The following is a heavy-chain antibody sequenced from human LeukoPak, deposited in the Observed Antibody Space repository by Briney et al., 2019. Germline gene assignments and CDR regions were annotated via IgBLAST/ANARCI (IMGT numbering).Heavy chain of an antibody. CDR3: ARGPPVLRYFDWLMGAFDI. J-gene: IGHJ3*02. Sequence: PSETLSLTCTVSGGSISSSSYYWGWIRQPPGKGLEWIGSIYYSGSTYYNPSLKSRVTISVDTSKNQFSLKLSSVTAADTAVYYCARGPPVLRYFDWLMGAFDIWGQGTMVTVSS. D-gene: IGHD3-9*01. CDR1: GGSISSSSYY. V-gene: IGHV4-39*07. CDR2: IYYSGST.